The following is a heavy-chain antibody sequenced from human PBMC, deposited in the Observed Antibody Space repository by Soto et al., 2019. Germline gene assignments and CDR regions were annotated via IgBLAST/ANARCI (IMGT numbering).Heavy chain of an antibody. D-gene: IGHD5-18*01. J-gene: IGHJ6*02. V-gene: IGHV3-33*03. CDR3: ARIQLLGSGYYGMDV. Sequence: GGSLRLSCAASGFTFSSYGMHWVRQAPGKGLEWVAVIWYDGSNKYYADFVKGRFTISRDNSKNTLYLQMNSLRAEDTAVYYCARIQLLGSGYYGMDVWGQGTTVTVSS. CDR2: IWYDGSNK. CDR1: GFTFSSYG.